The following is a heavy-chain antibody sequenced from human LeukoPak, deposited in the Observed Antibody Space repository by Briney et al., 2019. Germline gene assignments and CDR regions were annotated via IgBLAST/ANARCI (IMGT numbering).Heavy chain of an antibody. D-gene: IGHD4-11*01. CDR3: ARAGGATVTTYFDY. Sequence: GGSLRLSCAASGFTFSSYAMHWVRQAPGKGLEYVSAISSNGGSTYYANSVKGRFTISRDNSKNTLYLQMGSLRAEDMAVYYCARAGGATVTTYFDYWGQGTLVTVSS. J-gene: IGHJ4*02. V-gene: IGHV3-64*01. CDR2: ISSNGGST. CDR1: GFTFSSYA.